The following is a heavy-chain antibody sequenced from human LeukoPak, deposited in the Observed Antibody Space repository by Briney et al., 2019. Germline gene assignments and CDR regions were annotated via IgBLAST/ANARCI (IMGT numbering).Heavy chain of an antibody. D-gene: IGHD3-10*01. CDR2: IYDGGSNT. CDR1: GFTFSANA. J-gene: IGHJ6*03. CDR3: ARFAAGGSYYYYMDV. V-gene: IGHV3-23*01. Sequence: GGSLRLSCGASGFTFSANALSWVRQAPGKGLEWVSTIYDGGSNTNYADSVKGRFTISRDNSKNTLYLQMNSLRADDTAVYYCARFAAGGSYYYYMDVWGKGTTVTVSS.